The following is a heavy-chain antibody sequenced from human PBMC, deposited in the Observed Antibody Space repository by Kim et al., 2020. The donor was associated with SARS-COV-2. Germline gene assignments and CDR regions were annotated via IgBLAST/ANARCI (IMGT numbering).Heavy chain of an antibody. CDR1: GYTFTGYY. CDR3: ARELIVLRFLERRSEGFDP. V-gene: IGHV1-2*02. Sequence: ASVKVSCKASGYTFTGYYMHWVRQAPGQGLEWMGWINPNSGGTNYAQKFQGRVTMTRDTSISTAYMELSRLRSDDTAVYYCARELIVLRFLERRSEGFDPWGQGTLVTVSS. D-gene: IGHD3-3*01. CDR2: INPNSGGT. J-gene: IGHJ5*02.